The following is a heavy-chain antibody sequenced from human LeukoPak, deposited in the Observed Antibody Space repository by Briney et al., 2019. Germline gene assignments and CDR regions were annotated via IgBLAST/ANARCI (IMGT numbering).Heavy chain of an antibody. CDR1: GFTFSSYA. J-gene: IGHJ4*02. CDR2: ISGSGGST. V-gene: IGHV3-23*01. CDR3: AKGRDLYSSSWGFDY. Sequence: GGSLRLSCAASGFTFSSYAMSWVRQAPGKGLEWVSAISGSGGSTYYADSVKGRFTISRDNSKNTLYLQMISLRAEDTAVYYCAKGRDLYSSSWGFDYWGQGTPVTVSS. D-gene: IGHD6-13*01.